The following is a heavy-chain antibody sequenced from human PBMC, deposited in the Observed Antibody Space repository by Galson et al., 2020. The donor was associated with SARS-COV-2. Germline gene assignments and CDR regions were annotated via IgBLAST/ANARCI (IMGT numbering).Heavy chain of an antibody. CDR1: GFILSSYR. D-gene: IGHD3-10*01. J-gene: IGHJ6*02. CDR3: ARSLITMIRGDTFGMDV. Sequence: PGGSLRLSCEASGFILSSYRMQWVRQAPGKGLEWVAAIRFDGSNKYYGDSVKGRFTISRDNSKSTLYLQMNSLRAEDTAVYYCARSLITMIRGDTFGMDVWGQGTTVTVS. CDR2: IRFDGSNK. V-gene: IGHV3-33*01.